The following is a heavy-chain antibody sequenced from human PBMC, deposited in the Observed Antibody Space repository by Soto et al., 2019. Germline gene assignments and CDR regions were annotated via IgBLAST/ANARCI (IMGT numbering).Heavy chain of an antibody. CDR3: ARVGREYQRRAGWFDP. Sequence: QLQLQESGPGLVKPSETLSLTCTVSGGSISSSSYYWGWIRQPPGKGLEWIGSIYYSGSTYYNPSLKSRVTISVDTSKNQFSLKLSSVTAADTAVYYCARVGREYQRRAGWFDPWGQGTLVTVSS. J-gene: IGHJ5*02. CDR1: GGSISSSSYY. CDR2: IYYSGST. D-gene: IGHD2-2*01. V-gene: IGHV4-39*01.